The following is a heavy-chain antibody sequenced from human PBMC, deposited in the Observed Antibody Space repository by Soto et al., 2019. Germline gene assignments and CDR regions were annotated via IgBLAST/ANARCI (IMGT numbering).Heavy chain of an antibody. CDR1: GFTFSDYY. J-gene: IGHJ4*02. D-gene: IGHD3-10*01. Sequence: VQLVESGGGLVKTGGSLRLSCAASGFTFSDYYMGWIRQAPGKGLEWVAYITNSGNRVFYADSVKGRFTISRDNSRNSLYLQVNSLRDEDTAVYHCARDLYYYGSGSYLAFDCWGQGTLVTVSS. CDR3: ARDLYYYGSGSYLAFDC. V-gene: IGHV3-11*01. CDR2: ITNSGNRV.